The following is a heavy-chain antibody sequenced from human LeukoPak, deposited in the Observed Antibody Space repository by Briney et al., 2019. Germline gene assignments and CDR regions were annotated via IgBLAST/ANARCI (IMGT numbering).Heavy chain of an antibody. J-gene: IGHJ3*02. V-gene: IGHV3-15*01. D-gene: IGHD3-10*01. CDR1: GFTFRDAW. CDR3: ATQGVLDAFDI. CDR2: IRSRADGGTP. Sequence: GGSLRLSCAASGFTFRDAWMIWVRQAPGKGLEWVGRIRSRADGGTPDYAAPVTGRFTISRDDSNGTLFLQMNSLTTEDTAVYYCATQGVLDAFDIWGQGTMVIVSS.